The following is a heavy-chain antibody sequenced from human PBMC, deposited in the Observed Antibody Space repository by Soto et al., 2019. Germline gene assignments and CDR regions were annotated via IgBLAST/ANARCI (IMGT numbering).Heavy chain of an antibody. CDR3: AATKWELLNWPFDP. Sequence: EVQLLESGGGLVQPGGSLRLSCAASGFTFSSYAMSWVRQAPGKGLEWVSAISGSGGSTYYADSVKGRFTISSDNSKNTLYLQMNSLRAEDTAVYYCAATKWELLNWPFDPWGQGTLVTVSS. D-gene: IGHD1-26*01. V-gene: IGHV3-23*01. J-gene: IGHJ5*02. CDR1: GFTFSSYA. CDR2: ISGSGGST.